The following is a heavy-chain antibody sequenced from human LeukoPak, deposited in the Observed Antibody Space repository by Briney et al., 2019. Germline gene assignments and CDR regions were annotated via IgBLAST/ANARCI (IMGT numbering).Heavy chain of an antibody. CDR3: ARGGSMAYYYFDY. CDR2: IDYSGST. CDR1: GGSISSGTYY. V-gene: IGHV4-31*03. Sequence: SETLSPTCTVSGGSISSGTYYWSWIRQHPGKGLEWIGYIDYSGSTDYNPSLKSRVAISVDTSKNQFSLKLRSVTAADTAVYYCARGGSMAYYYFDYWGQGTLVTVSS. J-gene: IGHJ4*02. D-gene: IGHD2/OR15-2a*01.